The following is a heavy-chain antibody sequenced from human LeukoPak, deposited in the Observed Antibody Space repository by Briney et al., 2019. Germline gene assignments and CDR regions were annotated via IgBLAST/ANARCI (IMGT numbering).Heavy chain of an antibody. Sequence: GGSLRLSCAASGFTVSNTDFVWVRQAPGKGLEWVSFVYGADTTYYADSVKGRFTISRDNSKNTLYLQMNSLRAEDTAVYYCAVPQWELLNWGQGTLVTVSS. V-gene: IGHV3-53*01. CDR3: AVPQWELLN. D-gene: IGHD1-26*01. CDR2: VYGADTT. J-gene: IGHJ4*02. CDR1: GFTVSNTD.